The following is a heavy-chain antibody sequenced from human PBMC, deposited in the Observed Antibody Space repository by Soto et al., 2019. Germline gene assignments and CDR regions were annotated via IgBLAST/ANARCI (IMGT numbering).Heavy chain of an antibody. D-gene: IGHD3-16*01. J-gene: IGHJ5*02. CDR1: GVSISSDSYY. V-gene: IGHV4-39*01. CDR2: INYRGST. Sequence: QLQLQESGPGLVKPSETLSLTCTVSGVSISSDSYYWGWIRQPPGKGLEWIGSINYRGSTYHNPSLKSRVPLSVDASKNQFPLKLRSLTAADTAVYYCVRRREGGDFWFEPWGQGTLVAVSS. CDR3: VRRREGGDFWFEP.